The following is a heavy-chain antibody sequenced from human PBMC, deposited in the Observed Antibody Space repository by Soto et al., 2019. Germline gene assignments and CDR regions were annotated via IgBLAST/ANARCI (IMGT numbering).Heavy chain of an antibody. CDR3: ARETPSAAAAYYYYGLDV. Sequence: QVQLVQSGAEVKKAGSSVKVSCKVSGGTFSSYFINWVRQAPGQGLEWVGGIIPVFGTASYAEKFQGRVTITADESTRTAYLELSSLRPDDTAVYYCARETPSAAAAYYYYGLDVWGQGTTVTVPS. J-gene: IGHJ6*02. CDR1: GGTFSSYF. CDR2: IIPVFGTA. V-gene: IGHV1-69*01. D-gene: IGHD6-13*01.